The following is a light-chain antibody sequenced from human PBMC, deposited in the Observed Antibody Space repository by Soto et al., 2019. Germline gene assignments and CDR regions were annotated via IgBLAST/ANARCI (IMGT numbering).Light chain of an antibody. Sequence: QSALTQPASVSGSPGQSITISCTGTSSDVGGYNYVSWYQQHPGKAPKLMIYHVSNRPSGVSNRFSGSKSGNTASLTISGLPAEDVAVYYFISYTSSSTLYVFGTGTKLTVL. V-gene: IGLV2-14*01. CDR1: SSDVGGYNY. CDR3: ISYTSSSTLYV. J-gene: IGLJ1*01. CDR2: HVS.